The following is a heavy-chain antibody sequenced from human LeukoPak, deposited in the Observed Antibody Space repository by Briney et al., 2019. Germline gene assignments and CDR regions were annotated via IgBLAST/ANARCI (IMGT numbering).Heavy chain of an antibody. CDR1: GYTLTDVS. J-gene: IGHJ4*02. V-gene: IGHV1-24*01. D-gene: IGHD1-1*01. CDR3: GTSFSATKVIDY. CDR2: FDPEHGET. Sequence: ASVKVSCKVSGYTLTDVSMHWVRQAPGKGLDWMGTFDPEHGETIYAQKFQGRVTMTEDASTDTAYMELSSLRSEDTAVYYCGTSFSATKVIDYWSQGTLVTVSS.